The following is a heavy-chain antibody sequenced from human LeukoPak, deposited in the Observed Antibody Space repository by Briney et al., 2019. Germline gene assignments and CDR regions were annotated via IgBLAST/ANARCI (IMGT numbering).Heavy chain of an antibody. Sequence: GGSLRLSCAASGFTFSSYSMNWVRQAPGKGLEWVANIKQDGSEKYHVDSVKGRFTISRDNAKNSLYLQMNSLRAEDTAVYYCARDGDTIFGVSYFDYWGQGTLVTVSS. CDR2: IKQDGSEK. D-gene: IGHD3-3*01. CDR1: GFTFSSYS. J-gene: IGHJ4*02. CDR3: ARDGDTIFGVSYFDY. V-gene: IGHV3-7*03.